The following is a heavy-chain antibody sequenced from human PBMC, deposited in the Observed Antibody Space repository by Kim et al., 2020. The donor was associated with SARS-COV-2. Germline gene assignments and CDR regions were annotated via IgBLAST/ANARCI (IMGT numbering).Heavy chain of an antibody. Sequence: GGSLRLSCAASGFTFSSYSMNWVRQAPGKGLEWVSSISSSSSYIYYADSVKGRFTISRDNAKNSLYLQMNSLRAEDTAVYYCARSGLDHYGMDVWGQGTTVTAS. CDR1: GFTFSSYS. CDR2: ISSSSSYI. V-gene: IGHV3-21*01. D-gene: IGHD6-6*01. CDR3: ARSGLDHYGMDV. J-gene: IGHJ6*02.